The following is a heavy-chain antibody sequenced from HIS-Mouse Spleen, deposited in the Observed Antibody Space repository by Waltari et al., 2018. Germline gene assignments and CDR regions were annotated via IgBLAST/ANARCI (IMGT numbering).Heavy chain of an antibody. CDR3: ARRRSYFDY. V-gene: IGHV3-30-3*01. J-gene: IGHJ4*02. CDR1: GFTFSSYA. CDR2: ISYDGSNK. Sequence: QVQLVESGGGVVQPGRSLRLSCAASGFTFSSYAIHWVRQAPGKGVEWVAVISYDGSNKYYADSVKGRFTISRDNSKNTLYLQMNSLRAEDTAVYYCARRRSYFDYWGQGTLVTVSS.